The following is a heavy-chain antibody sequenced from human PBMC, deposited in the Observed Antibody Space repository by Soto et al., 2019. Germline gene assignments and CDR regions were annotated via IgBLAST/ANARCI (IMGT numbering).Heavy chain of an antibody. Sequence: GGSLRLSCAASGFTFTSDWINWVRQAPGKGLEWVGRIKSKTGGGKGALAATVRGRFAISRADSTRMVYLKMHRVKTKATAVKYCTTVSKLTLKRCRFDNWGRETLFTSPS. V-gene: IGHV3-15*07. CDR3: TTVSKLTLKRCRFDN. J-gene: IGHJ4*01. CDR2: IKSKTGGGKG. D-gene: IGHD1-1*01. CDR1: GFTFTSDW.